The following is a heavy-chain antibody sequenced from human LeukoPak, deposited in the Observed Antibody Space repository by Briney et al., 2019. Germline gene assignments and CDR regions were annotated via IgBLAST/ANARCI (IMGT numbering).Heavy chain of an antibody. CDR3: ARDHYDSSGYYTLNFDY. D-gene: IGHD3-22*01. J-gene: IGHJ4*02. Sequence: ASVKVSCKASGYTFTGDYMHWVRQAPGQGLEWMGWINPNSGGTNYAQKFQGRVTMTRDTSISTAYMELSRLRSDDTAVYYCARDHYDSSGYYTLNFDYWGQGTLVTVSS. V-gene: IGHV1-2*02. CDR2: INPNSGGT. CDR1: GYTFTGDY.